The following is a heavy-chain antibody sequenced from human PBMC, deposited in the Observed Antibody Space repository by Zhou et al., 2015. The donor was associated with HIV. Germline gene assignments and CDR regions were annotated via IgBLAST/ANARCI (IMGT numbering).Heavy chain of an antibody. Sequence: QVQLVQSGAEVKKPGSSVKVSCKASGGTFSTNGISWVRQAPGQGLEWLGWMNPNSGSTAYAQKFQDRVTMTRNTSASTAYMELSSLRSDDTAVYYCARGGVAIKSRQPYGMDVWGQGTTVTVSS. J-gene: IGHJ6*02. V-gene: IGHV1-8*02. CDR3: ARGGVAIKSRQPYGMDV. CDR1: GGTFSTNG. CDR2: MNPNSGST.